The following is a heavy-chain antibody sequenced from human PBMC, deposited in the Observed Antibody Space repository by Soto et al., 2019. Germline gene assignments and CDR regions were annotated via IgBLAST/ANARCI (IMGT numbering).Heavy chain of an antibody. CDR3: ARDDYHDSSGDAFDI. CDR2: IKQDGSEK. D-gene: IGHD3-22*01. J-gene: IGHJ3*02. CDR1: GFTFSSFW. V-gene: IGHV3-7*04. Sequence: PGGSLRLSCAASGFTFSSFWMSWVRQAPGKGLEWVANIKQDGSEKYYVDSVKGRFTISRDNAKNSLYLQMNSLTAEDTAVYYCARDDYHDSSGDAFDIWGQGTMVTVSS.